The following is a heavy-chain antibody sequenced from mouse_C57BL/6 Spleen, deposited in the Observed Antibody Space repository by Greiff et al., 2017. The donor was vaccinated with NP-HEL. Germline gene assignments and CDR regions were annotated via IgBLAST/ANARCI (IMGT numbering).Heavy chain of an antibody. Sequence: QVQLQQSGPELVKPGASVKISCKASGYAFSSSWMNWVKQRPGKGLEWIGRIYPGDGDTKYNGKFKGKATLTADKSSSTAYMQLSSLTSEDSAVYFCAINWDDFDYWGQGTTLTVSS. CDR2: IYPGDGDT. D-gene: IGHD4-1*01. V-gene: IGHV1-82*01. J-gene: IGHJ2*01. CDR3: AINWDDFDY. CDR1: GYAFSSSW.